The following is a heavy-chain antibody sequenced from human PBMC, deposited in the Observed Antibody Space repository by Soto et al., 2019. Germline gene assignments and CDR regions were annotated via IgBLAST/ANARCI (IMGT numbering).Heavy chain of an antibody. J-gene: IGHJ6*02. CDR2: LYYCGST. CDR3: ARNIWVETELYYDGMDV. V-gene: IGHV4-30-4*01. Sequence: PSETVSLTCTVSGASFSNSDNYCSWIRHPPGKGLEWIRYLYYCGSTYYNPQCKSRVNLSVXXSKDRFSVGVSSATAADPAVYYCARNIWVETELYYDGMDVWGQGTTVT. CDR1: GASFSNSDNY. D-gene: IGHD1-1*01.